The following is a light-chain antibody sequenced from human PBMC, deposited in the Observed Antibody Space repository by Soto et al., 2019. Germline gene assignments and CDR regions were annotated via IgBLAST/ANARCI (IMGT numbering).Light chain of an antibody. CDR3: QQYNTNSWT. Sequence: DIQMTQSPSTLSASVGDRVTITCRASQSISSWLAWYQQKPGKAPKLLIYKASTLERGVPSRFSGSGSGTEFTLTISSLQPDDFATYYCQQYNTNSWTFGQGTKVEI. V-gene: IGKV1-5*03. J-gene: IGKJ1*01. CDR1: QSISSW. CDR2: KAS.